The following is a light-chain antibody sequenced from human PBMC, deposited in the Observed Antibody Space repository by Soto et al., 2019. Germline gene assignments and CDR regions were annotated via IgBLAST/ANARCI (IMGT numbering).Light chain of an antibody. J-gene: IGKJ2*01. Sequence: DIQLTQSPSFLSASVGDRVTITCRASQAIASFLAWYQQKPGEAPKLLIYAASTLQSGVPSRFSDSRSGPEYTLTISNLQPEDFATYYCQQLNSYPYTFAQGTKLEIK. CDR1: QAIASF. CDR3: QQLNSYPYT. V-gene: IGKV1-9*01. CDR2: AAS.